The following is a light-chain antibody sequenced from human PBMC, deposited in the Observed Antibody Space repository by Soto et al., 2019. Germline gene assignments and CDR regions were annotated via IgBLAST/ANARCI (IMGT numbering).Light chain of an antibody. CDR1: QSVSSIY. J-gene: IGKJ1*01. Sequence: IVWTQSPGTLSLSPEERATLSCRASQSVSSIYLAWYQQKPGQAPRLLIYGASSRATGIPDRFSGSGSGTDFTLTISRLEPEDFAVYYCQQYGSSRWTFGQGTKVDIK. CDR2: GAS. V-gene: IGKV3-20*01. CDR3: QQYGSSRWT.